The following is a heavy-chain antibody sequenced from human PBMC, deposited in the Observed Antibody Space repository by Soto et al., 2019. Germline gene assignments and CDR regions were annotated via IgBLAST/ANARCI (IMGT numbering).Heavy chain of an antibody. J-gene: IGHJ4*02. Sequence: QVQLQESGPGLVKPLETLSLTCTVSGGSISSYYWSWIRQPPGKGLEWIGYIYYSGSFNYNPSLKSRVTISVDTSKNQFSLKLSSVTAADTAVYYCARTESVRMAFDYWGQRTLVTVSS. CDR2: IYYSGSF. V-gene: IGHV4-59*01. CDR1: GGSISSYY. D-gene: IGHD2-15*01. CDR3: ARTESVRMAFDY.